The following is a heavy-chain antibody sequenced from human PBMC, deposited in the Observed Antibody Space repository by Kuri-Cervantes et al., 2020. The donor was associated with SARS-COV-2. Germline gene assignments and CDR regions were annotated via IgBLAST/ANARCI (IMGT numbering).Heavy chain of an antibody. V-gene: IGHV1-2*02. CDR3: ARGRGIQWDAFDI. CDR1: GYTFTGYH. D-gene: IGHD5-12*01. Sequence: ASVNVSCKAAGYTFTGYHMHWVRQAPGQGLEWMGWINPNSGGTSYAQKFQGRVTMTRDTSISTAYMELSRLRSDDTAVYYCARGRGIQWDAFDIWGQGTMVTVSS. CDR2: INPNSGGT. J-gene: IGHJ3*02.